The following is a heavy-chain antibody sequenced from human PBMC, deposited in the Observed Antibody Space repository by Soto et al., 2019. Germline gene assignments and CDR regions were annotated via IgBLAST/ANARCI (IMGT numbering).Heavy chain of an antibody. CDR3: AADHSFDRASPEGWFDP. CDR1: GFTFTSSA. J-gene: IGHJ5*02. V-gene: IGHV1-58*01. CDR2: IVVGSGNT. D-gene: IGHD3-22*01. Sequence: QMQLVQSGPEVKKPWTSVKVSCKASGFTFTSSAVQWVRQARGQRLEWIGWIVVGSGNTNYEQKFQERVTITRDMSTSTAYMEQSSRRSEDTAVYYCAADHSFDRASPEGWFDPWGQGTMVNDSS.